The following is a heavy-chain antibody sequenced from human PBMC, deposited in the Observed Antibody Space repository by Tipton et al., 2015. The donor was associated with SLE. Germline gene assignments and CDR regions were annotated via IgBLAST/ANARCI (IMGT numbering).Heavy chain of an antibody. CDR1: GFTFSSYA. CDR2: ISGSGGST. CDR3: ANFGGPCVVAAPATGYFDY. Sequence: SLRLSCAASGFTFSSYAVSWVRQAPGQGLEWVSGISGSGGSTYYADSVKGRFTLSRDNSKNTVYLQMNSLRAEDTAVYYCANFGGPCVVAAPATGYFDYWGQGTLVTVSS. J-gene: IGHJ4*02. D-gene: IGHD3-16*01. V-gene: IGHV3-23*01.